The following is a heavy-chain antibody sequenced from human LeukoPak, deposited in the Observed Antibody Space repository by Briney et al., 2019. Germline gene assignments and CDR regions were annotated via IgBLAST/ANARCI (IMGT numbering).Heavy chain of an antibody. Sequence: SETLSLTCAVYGGSFSGYYWSWIRQPPGKELEWIGEINHSGSTNYNPSLKSRVTISVDTSNNQSSLRLSSVTAADTAVYYCARHVSWNYGSGTYYNFWFDPWGQGTLVTVSS. D-gene: IGHD3-10*01. CDR1: GGSFSGYY. V-gene: IGHV4-34*01. J-gene: IGHJ5*02. CDR2: INHSGST. CDR3: ARHVSWNYGSGTYYNFWFDP.